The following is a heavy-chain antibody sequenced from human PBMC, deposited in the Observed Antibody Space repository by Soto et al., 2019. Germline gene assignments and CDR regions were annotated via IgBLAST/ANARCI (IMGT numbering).Heavy chain of an antibody. D-gene: IGHD7-27*01. V-gene: IGHV3-33*01. J-gene: IGHJ4*02. Sequence: GGSLRLSCAASGFIFSSFGMHWVCQAPGKGPEWVAHIWYDGSNTYYADSVKGRFTISRDNSRNTLYLQMNSLRAEDTAVYHCVRDLLGSGGHFDYWGQGTPVTVSS. CDR1: GFIFSSFG. CDR3: VRDLLGSGGHFDY. CDR2: IWYDGSNT.